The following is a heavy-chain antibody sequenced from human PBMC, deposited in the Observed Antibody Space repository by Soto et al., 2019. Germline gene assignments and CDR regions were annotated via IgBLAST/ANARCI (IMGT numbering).Heavy chain of an antibody. CDR3: ARGGITIEDRWFDP. Sequence: QVQLQESGPGLVKPSETLSLTCTVSGGSISSYYWSWIRQPPGKGLEWIGYIYYSGSTNYNPSLKSRVTISVDTSKKQFSLKLSSVTAADTAVYYCARGGITIEDRWFDPWGQGTLVTVSS. V-gene: IGHV4-59*01. J-gene: IGHJ5*02. D-gene: IGHD3-10*01. CDR1: GGSISSYY. CDR2: IYYSGST.